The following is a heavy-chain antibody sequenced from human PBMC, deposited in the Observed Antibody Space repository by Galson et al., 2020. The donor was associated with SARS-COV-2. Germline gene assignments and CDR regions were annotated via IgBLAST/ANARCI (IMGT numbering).Heavy chain of an antibody. J-gene: IGHJ4*02. Sequence: GGSLRLSCAASGFTFSTYAMSWVRQAPAKGLECVSTISGSGSNRDHADSVRGRFSISRDNSKNTLYLQLGSLRAKDTAVYYCSKGSTFDVVRALDNWGQGTLVIVTP. CDR1: GFTFSTYA. CDR3: SKGSTFDVVRALDN. V-gene: IGHV3-23*01. CDR2: ISGSGSNR. D-gene: IGHD3-22*01.